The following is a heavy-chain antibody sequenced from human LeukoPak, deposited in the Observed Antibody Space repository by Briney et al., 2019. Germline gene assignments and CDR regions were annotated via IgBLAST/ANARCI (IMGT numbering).Heavy chain of an antibody. D-gene: IGHD3-10*01. CDR1: GFTFDDYA. Sequence: GRSLRLSCAASGFTFDDYAMHWVRQAPGKGLEWVSGISWNSGSIGYADSVKGRFTISRDNAKNSLYLQMNSLRAEDTALYHCARDRGTYYGSGSYSPLDYWGQGTLVTVSS. CDR3: ARDRGTYYGSGSYSPLDY. J-gene: IGHJ4*02. CDR2: ISWNSGSI. V-gene: IGHV3-9*01.